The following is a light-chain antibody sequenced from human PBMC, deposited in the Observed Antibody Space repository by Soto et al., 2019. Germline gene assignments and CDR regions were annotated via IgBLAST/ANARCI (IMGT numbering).Light chain of an antibody. CDR1: QRISN. J-gene: IGKJ4*01. Sequence: ENVLTQSPATLSVSPGERATLSCRASQRISNLAWYQHKPGQPPRLLIYGASTRATDIPVRFSGSGSGTDFPLTVSNLQSEDFEFYYCQLYNNWPPRLTLGGGTKVDIK. V-gene: IGKV3-15*01. CDR2: GAS. CDR3: QLYNNWPPRLT.